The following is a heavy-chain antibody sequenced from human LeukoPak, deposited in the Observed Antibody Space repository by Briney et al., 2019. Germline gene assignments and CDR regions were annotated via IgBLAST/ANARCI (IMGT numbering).Heavy chain of an antibody. Sequence: SETLSLTCAVYGGSFSGYYWSWIRQPPGKGLEWIGEINHSGSTNYNPSLKSRVTISVDTSKNQFSLKLSSVTAADTAVYYCASSNTAIVVVPAAMGPFDPWGREPWSPSPQ. J-gene: IGHJ5*02. CDR2: INHSGST. V-gene: IGHV4-34*01. D-gene: IGHD2-2*01. CDR3: ASSNTAIVVVPAAMGPFDP. CDR1: GGSFSGYY.